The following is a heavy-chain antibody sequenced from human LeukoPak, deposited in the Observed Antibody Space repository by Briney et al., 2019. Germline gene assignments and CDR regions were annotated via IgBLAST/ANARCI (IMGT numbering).Heavy chain of an antibody. V-gene: IGHV4-39*06. CDR1: GGSISSTSYY. CDR3: ATLTTPGWFNP. CDR2: IYYSGST. D-gene: IGHD1-1*01. J-gene: IGHJ5*02. Sequence: SETLSLTCTVSGGSISSTSYYWGWIRQPPGKGLEWIGNIYYSGSTYYNPSLKSRVTISVDTSKNQFPLKLSSVTAADTAVYYCATLTTPGWFNPWGQGTLVTVSS.